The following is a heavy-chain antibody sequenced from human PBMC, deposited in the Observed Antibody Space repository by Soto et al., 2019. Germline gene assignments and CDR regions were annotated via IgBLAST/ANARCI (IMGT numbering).Heavy chain of an antibody. V-gene: IGHV1-2*02. CDR3: TREGGGIGTGDTCDDAFDI. CDR1: GYTLSDYF. D-gene: IGHD6-13*01. J-gene: IGHJ3*02. Sequence: QVQLLQSGAEVRKPGASVRVSCEASGYTLSDYFMQWVRQAPGQGLEWMGWINPNTGDTHYAQKFQGRVTMTRDTSINTACMELNRLTSEDTAVYFCTREGGGIGTGDTCDDAFDIWGQGTKVTVSS. CDR2: INPNTGDT.